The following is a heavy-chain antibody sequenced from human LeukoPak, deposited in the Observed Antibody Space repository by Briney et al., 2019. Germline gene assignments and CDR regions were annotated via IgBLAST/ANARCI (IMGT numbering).Heavy chain of an antibody. V-gene: IGHV1-8*01. D-gene: IGHD6-19*01. CDR1: GYTFTSYD. J-gene: IGHJ5*02. CDR3: ATGPIAVAGSRTSGWFDP. CDR2: MNPNSGNT. Sequence: GASVKVSCKASGYTFTSYDINWVRQATGQGLEWMGWMNPNSGNTGYAQKFQGRVTMTRNTSISTAYMELSSLRSEDTAVYYCATGPIAVAGSRTSGWFDPWGRGTLVTVSS.